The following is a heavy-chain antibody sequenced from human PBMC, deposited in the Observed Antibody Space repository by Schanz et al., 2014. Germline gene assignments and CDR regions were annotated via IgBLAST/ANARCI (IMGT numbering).Heavy chain of an antibody. CDR3: ARDLLVSHYDFWSGNDY. V-gene: IGHV3-30*03. Sequence: QVYLVESGGDLVKPGGSLRLSCAASGFTFSDYYMAWIRQAPGKGLEWVAVISYEGSKKYYPDSVQGRFTISRDNSKDTLYLQMNSLRADDTAVYYCARDLLVSHYDFWSGNDYWGQGTLVTVSS. D-gene: IGHD3-3*01. CDR1: GFTFSDYY. J-gene: IGHJ4*02. CDR2: ISYEGSKK.